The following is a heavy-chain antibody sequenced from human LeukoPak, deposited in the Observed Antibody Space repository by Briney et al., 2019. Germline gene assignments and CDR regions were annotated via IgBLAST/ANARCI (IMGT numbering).Heavy chain of an antibody. CDR3: ARRRWEPQAFDY. D-gene: IGHD1-26*01. CDR1: GGSFSGYY. CDR2: INHSGST. Sequence: SETLSLTCAVYGGSFSGYYWSWIRQPPGKGLEWIGEINHSGSTNYNPSLKSRVTISVATSKNQFSLKLSSATAADTAVYYCARRRWEPQAFDYWGQGTLVTVSS. J-gene: IGHJ4*02. V-gene: IGHV4-34*01.